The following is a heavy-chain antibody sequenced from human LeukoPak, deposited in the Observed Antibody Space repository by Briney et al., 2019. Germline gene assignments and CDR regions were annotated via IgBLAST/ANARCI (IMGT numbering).Heavy chain of an antibody. V-gene: IGHV4-59*08. D-gene: IGHD6-13*01. Sequence: PSETLSLTCTVSGGSLSNFYWSWIRQPPGKGLEWITYIHYSGDTRYNPSLKSRVTISVDTSKNQFSLKLSSVTAAYTAVYYCARHAQRYDSSFDCWGQGTLVTVCS. J-gene: IGHJ4*02. CDR1: GGSLSNFY. CDR2: IHYSGDT. CDR3: ARHAQRYDSSFDC.